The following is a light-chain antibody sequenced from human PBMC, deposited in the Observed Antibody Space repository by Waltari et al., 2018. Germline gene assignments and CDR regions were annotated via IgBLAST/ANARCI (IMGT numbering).Light chain of an antibody. V-gene: IGKV1-5*03. CDR2: KAS. CDR3: KQYNSYSLLT. Sequence: DIQMTQSPSTLSASVGDRVTITFRASQSISNRLAWYQHKPGKAPKLLIYKASTLESGVPSRFSGSGSGTEFTLTISSLQPDDFATYYCKQYNSYSLLTFGGGTKVEIK. J-gene: IGKJ4*01. CDR1: QSISNR.